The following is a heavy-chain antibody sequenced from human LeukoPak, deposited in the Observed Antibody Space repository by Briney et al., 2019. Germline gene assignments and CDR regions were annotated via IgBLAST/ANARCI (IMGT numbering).Heavy chain of an antibody. Sequence: GGSLRLSCAASGFTFSSYSMNWVRQAPGKGLEWVSYISSSSSTIYYADSVKGRFTISRDNAKNSLYLQMNSLRAEDTAVYYCARDTQDCSSTSCYTAPDAFDIWGQGTMVTVSS. CDR1: GFTFSSYS. V-gene: IGHV3-48*01. J-gene: IGHJ3*02. CDR2: ISSSSSTI. D-gene: IGHD2-2*02. CDR3: ARDTQDCSSTSCYTAPDAFDI.